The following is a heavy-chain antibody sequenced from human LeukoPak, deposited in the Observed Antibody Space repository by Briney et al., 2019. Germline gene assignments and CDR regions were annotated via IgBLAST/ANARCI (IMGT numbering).Heavy chain of an antibody. CDR1: GGTFSSYA. V-gene: IGHV1-69*13. D-gene: IGHD2-15*01. J-gene: IGHJ5*02. CDR2: IIPIFGTA. Sequence: SVKVSCKASGGTFSSYAISWVRQAPGQGLEWMGGIIPIFGTANYAQKFQGRVTITADESTSTAYMELSSLRSEDTAVYYCARGPLSGYCSGGSCYGNGYNWSDPWGQGTLVTVSS. CDR3: ARGPLSGYCSGGSCYGNGYNWSDP.